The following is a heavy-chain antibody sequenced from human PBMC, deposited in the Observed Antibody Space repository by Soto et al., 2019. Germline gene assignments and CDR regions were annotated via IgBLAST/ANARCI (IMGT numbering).Heavy chain of an antibody. Sequence: QVQLVESGGGVVQPGRSLRLSCAASGFTFSSYAMHWVRQAPGKGLEWVAVISYDGSNKYYADSAKGRFTISRDNSKNTLYLQMNSLRAEDTAVYYCARVGGSGSYYVPHGRFDYWGQGTLVTVSS. CDR3: ARVGGSGSYYVPHGRFDY. V-gene: IGHV3-30-3*01. CDR1: GFTFSSYA. J-gene: IGHJ4*02. D-gene: IGHD1-26*01. CDR2: ISYDGSNK.